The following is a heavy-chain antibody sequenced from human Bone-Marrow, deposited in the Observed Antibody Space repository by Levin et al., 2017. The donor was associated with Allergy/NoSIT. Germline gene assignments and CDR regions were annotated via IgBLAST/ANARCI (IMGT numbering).Heavy chain of an antibody. D-gene: IGHD2-15*01. J-gene: IGHJ3*02. V-gene: IGHV3-13*01. CDR1: GFTFSSYD. Sequence: LGESLKISCAASGFTFSSYDMHWVRQATGKGLEWVSAIGTAGDTYYPGSVKGRFTISRENAKNSLYLQMNSLRAGDTAVYYCARGTHYCSGGSCYADAFDIWGQGTMVTVSS. CDR2: IGTAGDT. CDR3: ARGTHYCSGGSCYADAFDI.